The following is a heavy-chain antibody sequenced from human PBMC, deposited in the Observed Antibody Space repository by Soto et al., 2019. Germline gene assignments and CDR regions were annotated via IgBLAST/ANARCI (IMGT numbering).Heavy chain of an antibody. J-gene: IGHJ5*02. D-gene: IGHD3-10*01. CDR3: ARLLFGAANWFDP. CDR1: GGSISSYY. V-gene: IGHV4-59*01. CDR2: IYYSGST. Sequence: SETLSLTCTVSGGSISSYYWSWIRQPPGKGLEWIGYIYYSGSTNYNPSLKSRVTISVDTSKNQFSLKLSSVTAADTAVYYCARLLFGAANWFDPSGQGTLVTVSS.